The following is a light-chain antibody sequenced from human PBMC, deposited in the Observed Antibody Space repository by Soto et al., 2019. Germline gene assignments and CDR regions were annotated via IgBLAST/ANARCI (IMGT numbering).Light chain of an antibody. J-gene: IGKJ3*01. CDR3: QQYGSSPLFT. CDR1: QSVSSRY. CDR2: GAS. V-gene: IGKV3-20*01. Sequence: ELVLTQSPDTLSLSPGERATLSCRASQSVSSRYLAWYQQKPGQAPRLLIYGASSRATGIPDRFSGSGSGTDFTLTISRLEPEDFAVYYCQQYGSSPLFTFGPGTKVDIK.